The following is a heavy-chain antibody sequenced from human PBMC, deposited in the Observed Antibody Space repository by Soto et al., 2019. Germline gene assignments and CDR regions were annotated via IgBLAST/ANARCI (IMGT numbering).Heavy chain of an antibody. CDR2: ISDDGSTL. V-gene: IGHV3-30*03. D-gene: IGHD4-17*01. CDR3: ARDTPDGDYFFDH. J-gene: IGHJ4*02. Sequence: PGGSLRLSCAVSGFTFRTYGMHWVRQAPRKGLEWLAFISDDGSTLYYADSLKGRFTISRDNSKNTLHLQMTSLSVEDTAVYYCARDTPDGDYFFDHWGQGTLVTVSS. CDR1: GFTFRTYG.